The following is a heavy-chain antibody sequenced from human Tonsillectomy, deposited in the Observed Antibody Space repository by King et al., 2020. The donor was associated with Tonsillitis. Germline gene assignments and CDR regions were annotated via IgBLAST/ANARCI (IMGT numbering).Heavy chain of an antibody. D-gene: IGHD3-22*01. CDR2: INPNSGGT. J-gene: IGHJ4*02. V-gene: IGHV1-2*02. CDR3: TRATHFGSGNYQIQAPYDSSGYYFDY. CDR1: GYTFSAFY. Sequence: QLVQSGAEVKKPGASVKVSCKASGYTFSAFYLHWVRQAPGQGLEWMGWINPNSGGTNYAQKFQGRVTMTRDTSISTAYMDLSRLRSDDTAVYYCTRATHFGSGNYQIQAPYDSSGYYFDYWGQGTLVTVAS.